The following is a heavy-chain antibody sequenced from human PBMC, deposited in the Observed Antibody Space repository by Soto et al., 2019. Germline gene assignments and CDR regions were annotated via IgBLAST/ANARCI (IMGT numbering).Heavy chain of an antibody. Sequence: QVQLQESGPGLVKPSQTLSLTCTVSGGSISSGGYYWSWIRQHPGKGLEWIGYIYYSGSTYYNPSVKSRVTISVDTSKNQFSLKLSSVTAADTAVYYCARESRDFWSGYNWFDPWGQGTLVTVSS. V-gene: IGHV4-31*03. J-gene: IGHJ5*02. D-gene: IGHD3-3*01. CDR1: GGSISSGGYY. CDR3: ARESRDFWSGYNWFDP. CDR2: IYYSGST.